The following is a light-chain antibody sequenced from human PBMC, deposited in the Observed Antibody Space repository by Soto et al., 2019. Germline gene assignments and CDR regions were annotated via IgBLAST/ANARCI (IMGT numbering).Light chain of an antibody. CDR2: DND. J-gene: IGLJ2*01. V-gene: IGLV1-51*01. CDR3: GTWDNSLGDGHVV. CDR1: SSNIGNNY. Sequence: QSVLTQPPSVSAAPGQKVTISCSGGSSNIGNNYVSWYQQLSGTAPKLLIYDNDKRPSGIPDRFSGSKSGTSATLGITGLQTGDEADYYCGTWDNSLGDGHVVFGGGTKLTVL.